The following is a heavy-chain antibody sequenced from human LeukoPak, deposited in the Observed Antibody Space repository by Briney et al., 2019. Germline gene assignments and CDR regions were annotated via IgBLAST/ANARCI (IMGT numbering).Heavy chain of an antibody. CDR2: IIPILGIA. D-gene: IGHD3-10*01. V-gene: IGHV1-69*04. CDR1: GGTFSSYA. J-gene: IGHJ4*02. Sequence: SVKVSCKASGGTFSSYAISWVRQAPGQGLEWMGRIIPILGIANYAQKFQGRVTITGDKSTSTAYMELSSLRSEDTAVYYCARSSSGSYYNNYWGQGTLVTVSS. CDR3: ARSSSGSYYNNY.